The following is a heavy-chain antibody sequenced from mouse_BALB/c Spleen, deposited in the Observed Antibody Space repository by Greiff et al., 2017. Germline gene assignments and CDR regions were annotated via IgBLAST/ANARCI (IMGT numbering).Heavy chain of an antibody. J-gene: IGHJ2*01. CDR2: INPGSGGT. CDR1: GYAFTNYL. CDR3: AREGNSFDY. V-gene: IGHV1-54*01. Sequence: VQLQQSGAELVRPGTSVKVSCKASGYAFTNYLIEWVKQRPGQGLEWIGVINPGSGGTNYNEKFKGKATLTADKSSSTAYMQLSSLTSDDSAVYICAREGNSFDYWGQGTTLTVSS.